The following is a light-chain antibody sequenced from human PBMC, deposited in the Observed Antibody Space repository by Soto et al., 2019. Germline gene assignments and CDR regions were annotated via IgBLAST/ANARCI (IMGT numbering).Light chain of an antibody. Sequence: QAVVTQPPSVSGAPGQRVTISCTGSSSNIGAGYDVHWYQQLPGTAPKLLIYGNSNRPSGVPDRFSGSKSGTSASLAITGLQAEDEADYYCSSYAGSNNLLFGGGTKLTVL. CDR2: GNS. CDR1: SSNIGAGYD. J-gene: IGLJ2*01. V-gene: IGLV1-40*01. CDR3: SSYAGSNNLL.